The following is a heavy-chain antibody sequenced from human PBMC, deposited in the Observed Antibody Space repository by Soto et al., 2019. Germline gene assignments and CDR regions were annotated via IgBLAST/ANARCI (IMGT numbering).Heavy chain of an antibody. CDR2: IFSTGTT. D-gene: IGHD2-2*01. CDR3: ARLVVVAPVANV. Sequence: QLQLQESGPGLVKPSETLSLTCSVSGGSINYNSYHWGWIRQPPGQGLEWIGSIFSTGTTFYNPSPESRVTMSVDTSKTAFSLHLTSVTAADTAVYFCARLVVVAPVANVWGQGTLVTVSS. CDR1: GGSINYNSYH. V-gene: IGHV4-39*02. J-gene: IGHJ4*02.